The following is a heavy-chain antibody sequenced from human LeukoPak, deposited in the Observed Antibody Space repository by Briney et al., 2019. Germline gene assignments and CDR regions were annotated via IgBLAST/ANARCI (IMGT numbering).Heavy chain of an antibody. CDR2: IYYTGST. J-gene: IGHJ4*02. CDR1: GGSISSYY. Sequence: SETLSLTCTVSGGSISSYYWTWIRQPPGKGLEWIAYIYYTGSTDYNPSLKSRVTMSLDTSKNQFSLKPTSVNAADTAVYYCASGHQRAGYTYFDYWGQGTLVTVSS. CDR3: ASGHQRAGYTYFDY. V-gene: IGHV4-59*01. D-gene: IGHD5-24*01.